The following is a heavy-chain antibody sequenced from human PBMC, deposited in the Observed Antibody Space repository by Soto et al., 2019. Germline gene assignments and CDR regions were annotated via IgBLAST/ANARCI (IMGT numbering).Heavy chain of an antibody. CDR2: VDASGGT. Sequence: QVQLQQWGAGLLKPSETLSLTCAVFGGSLSGYWWSWIRQPPGKGLEWIGEVDASGGTNYNPSLKSRVTISEDTSKNQFSLKLTSVIAADTAVYFCARAGFSGPYDAFDIWGQGTVVSVSS. V-gene: IGHV4-34*02. CDR3: ARAGFSGPYDAFDI. D-gene: IGHD1-26*01. CDR1: GGSLSGYW. J-gene: IGHJ3*02.